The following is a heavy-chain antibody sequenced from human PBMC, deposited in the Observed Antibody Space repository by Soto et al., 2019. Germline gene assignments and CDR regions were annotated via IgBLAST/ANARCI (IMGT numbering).Heavy chain of an antibody. Sequence: GGSLRLSCAASGFTFSDYYMSWIRQAPGKGLEWVSYISSSGSTIYYADSVKGRFTISRDNGKTSLYLQMNSLGAEDTAWYYCARPRQELWLVRVSAFVIWGQVTMVTV. D-gene: IGHD6-19*01. CDR2: ISSSGSTI. V-gene: IGHV3-11*01. CDR3: ARPRQELWLVRVSAFVI. CDR1: GFTFSDYY. J-gene: IGHJ3*02.